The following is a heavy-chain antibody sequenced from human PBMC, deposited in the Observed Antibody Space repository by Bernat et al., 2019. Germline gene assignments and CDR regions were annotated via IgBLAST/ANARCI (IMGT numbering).Heavy chain of an antibody. CDR2: IKSKTDGGTA. V-gene: IGHV3-15*07. D-gene: IGHD2-2*01. Sequence: EVQLVGSGGGLVKPGGSLRLSCTASGFTFSNAWMNWVRQAPGKGLEWVGLIKSKTDGGTADYAAPVKGRFTISRDDSKNTLYLQMNSLETEDTAVYYWTTTCSSTSCYFFQLGVWGQGTTVTVSS. CDR1: GFTFSNAW. CDR3: TTTCSSTSCYFFQLGV. J-gene: IGHJ6*02.